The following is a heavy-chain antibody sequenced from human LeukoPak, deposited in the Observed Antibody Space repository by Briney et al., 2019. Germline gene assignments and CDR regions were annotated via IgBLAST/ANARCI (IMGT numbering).Heavy chain of an antibody. Sequence: PGGSLRLPCAASGFTFSSYSMNWVRQAPGKGLEWVSSISSSSSYIYYADSVKGRFTISRDNAKNSLYLQMNSLRAEDTAVYYCARTYIVATIRAFDIWGQGTMVTVSS. J-gene: IGHJ3*02. CDR1: GFTFSSYS. D-gene: IGHD5-12*01. V-gene: IGHV3-21*01. CDR3: ARTYIVATIRAFDI. CDR2: ISSSSSYI.